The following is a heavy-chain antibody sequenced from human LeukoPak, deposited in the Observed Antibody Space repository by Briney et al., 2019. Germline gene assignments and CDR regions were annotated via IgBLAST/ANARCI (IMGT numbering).Heavy chain of an antibody. CDR1: GYTLTSYY. CDR2: INPSGGST. D-gene: IGHD6-13*01. Sequence: GASVKVSCKASGYTLTSYYMHWVRQAPGQGLEWMGIINPSGGSTSYAQKFQGRVTMTRDTSTSTVYMELSSLGSEDTAVYYCARVVRIAAARFDYWGQGTLVTVSS. CDR3: ARVVRIAAARFDY. V-gene: IGHV1-46*01. J-gene: IGHJ4*02.